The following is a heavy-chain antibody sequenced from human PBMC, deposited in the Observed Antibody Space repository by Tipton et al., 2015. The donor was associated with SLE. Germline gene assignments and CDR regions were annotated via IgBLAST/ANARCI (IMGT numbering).Heavy chain of an antibody. CDR2: IYTSGST. V-gene: IGHV4-61*09. CDR1: GGSISSGSYY. J-gene: IGHJ4*02. D-gene: IGHD6-19*01. Sequence: TLSLTCTVSGGSISSGSYYWSWIRQPAGKGLEWIGHIYTSGSTNYNPSLKSRVTISVDTSKNQFSLKLSSVTAADTAVYYCARDYSSGYFDYWSQGTLVTVSS. CDR3: ARDYSSGYFDY.